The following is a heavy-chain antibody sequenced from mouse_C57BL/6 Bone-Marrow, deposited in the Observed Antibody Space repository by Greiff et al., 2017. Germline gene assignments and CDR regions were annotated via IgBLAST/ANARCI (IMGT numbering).Heavy chain of an antibody. J-gene: IGHJ2*01. CDR1: GYAFSSSW. CDR2: IYPGDGDT. CDR3: ARRGLGY. Sequence: QVQLKESGPELVKPGASVKISCKASGYAFSSSWMNWVKQRPGKGLEWIGRIYPGDGDTNYNGKFKGKATLTADKSSSTAYMQLSSLTSEDSAVYFCARRGLGYWGQGTTLTVSS. V-gene: IGHV1-82*01. D-gene: IGHD3-1*01.